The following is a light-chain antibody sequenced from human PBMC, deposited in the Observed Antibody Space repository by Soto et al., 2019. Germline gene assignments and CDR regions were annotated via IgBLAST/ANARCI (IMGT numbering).Light chain of an antibody. Sequence: QSVLTQPASVSGSPGQSITISCTGTSSDVGGYNYVSWYQQHPGNAPKLMIYEVSNRPSGASNRFSGAKSGNTASLTISGLQAEDEADYYCSSYTSSSTLVVFGGGTKLTVL. V-gene: IGLV2-14*01. CDR3: SSYTSSSTLVV. CDR2: EVS. CDR1: SSDVGGYNY. J-gene: IGLJ2*01.